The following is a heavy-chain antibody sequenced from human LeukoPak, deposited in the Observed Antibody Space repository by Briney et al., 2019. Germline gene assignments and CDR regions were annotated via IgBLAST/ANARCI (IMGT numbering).Heavy chain of an antibody. Sequence: PSETLSLTCTVSGGSISIYYWSWVRQPPGKGLEWIGYVYNGGSTNYNPSLKSRVTISVDTSKNQFSLKLSSVTAADTAVYYCARLSGYSSGHYYSDYWGQGTLVTVSS. CDR1: GGSISIYY. D-gene: IGHD3-22*01. V-gene: IGHV4-59*01. J-gene: IGHJ4*02. CDR3: ARLSGYSSGHYYSDY. CDR2: VYNGGST.